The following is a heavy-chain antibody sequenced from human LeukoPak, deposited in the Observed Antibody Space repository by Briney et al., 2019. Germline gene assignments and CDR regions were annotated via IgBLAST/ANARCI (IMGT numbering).Heavy chain of an antibody. CDR1: GFTFSSFG. CDR3: VVITQA. D-gene: IGHD2/OR15-2a*01. Sequence: PGGSLRLSCAASGFTFSSFGMHWVRQAPGKGLEWVAFIRYDGSNKYYADSVKGRFTISRDNSKNMLYLKMNSLRAEDTAVYYCVVITQAWGQGTLVTVSS. V-gene: IGHV3-30*02. J-gene: IGHJ5*02. CDR2: IRYDGSNK.